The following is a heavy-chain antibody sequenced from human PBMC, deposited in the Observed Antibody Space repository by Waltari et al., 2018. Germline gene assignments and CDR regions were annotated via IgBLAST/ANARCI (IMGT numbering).Heavy chain of an antibody. CDR3: AKAITMIVVVIELAY. CDR1: GFTFSSYA. J-gene: IGHJ4*02. D-gene: IGHD3-22*01. Sequence: EVQLLESGGGLVQPGGSLRLSCVASGFTFSSYAMSWVRQAPGKGLGWVSAISGSGGSTYYADSVKGRFTISRDNSKNTLYLQMNSLRAEDTAVYYCAKAITMIVVVIELAYWGQGTLVTVSS. V-gene: IGHV3-23*01. CDR2: ISGSGGST.